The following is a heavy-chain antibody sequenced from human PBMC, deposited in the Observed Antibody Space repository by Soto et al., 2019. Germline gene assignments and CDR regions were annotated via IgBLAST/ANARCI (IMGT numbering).Heavy chain of an antibody. CDR2: ISSSSSYI. CDR3: ARDRARSGGSTTLFDP. D-gene: IGHD2-15*01. Sequence: TGGSLRLSCAASGFTFSSYSMNWVRQAPGKGLEWVSSISSSSSYIYYADSVKGRFTISRDNAKNSLYLQMNSLRAEDTAVYYCARDRARSGGSTTLFDPWGQGTLVRVSS. J-gene: IGHJ5*02. CDR1: GFTFSSYS. V-gene: IGHV3-21*01.